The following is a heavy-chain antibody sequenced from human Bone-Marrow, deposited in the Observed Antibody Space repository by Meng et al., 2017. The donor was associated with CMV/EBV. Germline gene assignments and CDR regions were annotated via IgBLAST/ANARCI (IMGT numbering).Heavy chain of an antibody. D-gene: IGHD3-22*01. CDR3: AREATMIAGGGWFDP. V-gene: IGHV1-46*01. CDR1: GYTFTSCY. J-gene: IGHJ5*02. CDR2: INPSGGST. Sequence: SGYTFTSCYMHWVRQAPGQRLEWMGIINPSGGSTTYAQKFQGRVTMTKDTSTTTVYMELSSLRSEDTAVYYCAREATMIAGGGWFDPWGQGTLVTVSS.